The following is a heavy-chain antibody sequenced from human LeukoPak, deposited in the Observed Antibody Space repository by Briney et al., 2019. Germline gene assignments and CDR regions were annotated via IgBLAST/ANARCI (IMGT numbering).Heavy chain of an antibody. J-gene: IGHJ6*02. CDR3: SRTYYYYYGMDV. CDR2: ISSSSSYI. Sequence: PGGSLRLSCAASGFTVSSNYMSWVRQAPGKGLEWVSSISSSSSYIYYADSVKGRFTISRDNAKNSLYLQMNSLRAEDTAVYYCSRTYYYYYGMDVWGQGTTVTVSS. V-gene: IGHV3-21*01. D-gene: IGHD1-14*01. CDR1: GFTVSSNY.